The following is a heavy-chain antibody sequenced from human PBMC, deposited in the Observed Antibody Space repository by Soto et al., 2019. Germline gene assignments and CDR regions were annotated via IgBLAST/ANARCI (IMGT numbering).Heavy chain of an antibody. CDR2: MNPNSGNT. CDR3: ARGSTGDETRLGWFDP. V-gene: IGHV1-8*01. Sequence: ASVKVSCKASGYTFTSYDINWVRQATGQGLEWMGWMNPNSGNTGYAQKFQGRVTMTRNTSISTAYMELSSLRSEDTAVYYCARGSTGDETRLGWFDPWGQGTLVTVSS. J-gene: IGHJ5*02. D-gene: IGHD7-27*01. CDR1: GYTFTSYD.